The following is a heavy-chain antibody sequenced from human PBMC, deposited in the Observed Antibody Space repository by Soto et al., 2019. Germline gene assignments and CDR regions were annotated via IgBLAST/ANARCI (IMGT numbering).Heavy chain of an antibody. Sequence: QVQLQQWGAGLLKPSETLSLTCAVYGGSFSGYYWSWIRQPPGKGLEWIGEINHSGSTNYKPSLKSRVTISVDTSKNQFSLKLSSVTAADTAVYYCARGGVVVVAATRWFDPWGQGTLVTVSS. CDR3: ARGGVVVVAATRWFDP. D-gene: IGHD2-15*01. J-gene: IGHJ5*02. CDR1: GGSFSGYY. CDR2: INHSGST. V-gene: IGHV4-34*01.